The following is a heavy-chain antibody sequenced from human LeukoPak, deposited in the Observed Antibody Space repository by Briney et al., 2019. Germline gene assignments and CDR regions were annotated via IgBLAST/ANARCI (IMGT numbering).Heavy chain of an antibody. CDR2: IKTTSEGGAT. Sequence: GGSLRLSCAASEFSLSNVWMSWVRQAPGEGLEWLGRIKTTSEGGATDYAAPVKGTFTISRDASQNALFLQMSSLKTEDTAVYYCTTFADFLSPYTFDYWGQGTLVTVSS. D-gene: IGHD3-3*01. V-gene: IGHV3-15*01. J-gene: IGHJ4*02. CDR1: EFSLSNVW. CDR3: TTFADFLSPYTFDY.